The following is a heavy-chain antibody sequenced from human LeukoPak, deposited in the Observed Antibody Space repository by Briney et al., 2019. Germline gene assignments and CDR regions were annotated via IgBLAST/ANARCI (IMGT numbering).Heavy chain of an antibody. D-gene: IGHD2-2*01. CDR3: AKGLGGGYCSSTSCYPLDY. Sequence: GGSLRLSCTASQITFSSYAMSWVRQAPGKGPEWVSATSGSGGSKYYADSVKGRFTISRDNSKNTLYLQMNSLRAEDTAIYYCAKGLGGGYCSSTSCYPLDYWGQGALVTVSS. CDR2: TSGSGGSK. J-gene: IGHJ4*02. CDR1: QITFSSYA. V-gene: IGHV3-23*01.